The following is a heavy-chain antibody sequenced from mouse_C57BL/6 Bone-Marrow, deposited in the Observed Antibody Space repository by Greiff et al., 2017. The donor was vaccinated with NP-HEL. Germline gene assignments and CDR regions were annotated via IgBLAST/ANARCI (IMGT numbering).Heavy chain of an antibody. CDR1: GYTFTSYW. D-gene: IGHD2-4*01. CDR2: IHPNSGST. V-gene: IGHV1-64*01. J-gene: IGHJ3*01. CDR3: AREGLYYDSRAY. Sequence: QVQLQQPGAELVKPGASVKLSCKASGYTFTSYWMHWVKQRPGQGLEWIGMIHPNSGSTNYNEKFKSKATLTVDKSSSTAYMQLSSLTSEDSAVYYCAREGLYYDSRAYWGQGTLVTVSA.